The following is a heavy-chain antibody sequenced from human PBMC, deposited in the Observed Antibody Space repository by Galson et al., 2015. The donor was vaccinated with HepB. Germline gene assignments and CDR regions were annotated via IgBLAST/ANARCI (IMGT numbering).Heavy chain of an antibody. D-gene: IGHD4-17*01. CDR1: GFTFSSYG. J-gene: IGHJ5*02. CDR3: AKDHPDYGDYEEVSNWFDP. V-gene: IGHV3-30*02. CDR2: IRYDGSNK. Sequence: SLRLSCAASGFTFSSYGMHWVRQAPGKGLEWVAFIRYDGSNKYYADSVKGRFTISRDNSKNTLYLQMNSLRAEDTAVYYCAKDHPDYGDYEEVSNWFDPWGQGTLVTVSS.